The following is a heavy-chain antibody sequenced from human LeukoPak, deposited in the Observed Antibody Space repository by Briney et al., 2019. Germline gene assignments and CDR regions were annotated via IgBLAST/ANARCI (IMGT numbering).Heavy chain of an antibody. Sequence: GGSLRLSCAASGFTFSSYSMSWVRQAPGKGLEWVAAISGSGGSTYYADSVKGRFTISRDNSKNTLYMKMNSLRAEDTAVYYCAKDWGGERFFDYWGQGTLVTVSS. CDR1: GFTFSSYS. D-gene: IGHD3-16*01. CDR3: AKDWGGERFFDY. V-gene: IGHV3-23*01. CDR2: ISGSGGST. J-gene: IGHJ4*02.